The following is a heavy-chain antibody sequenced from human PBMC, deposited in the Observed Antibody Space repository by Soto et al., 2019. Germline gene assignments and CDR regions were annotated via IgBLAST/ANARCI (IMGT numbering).Heavy chain of an antibody. Sequence: PGGSLSLSCAASGFTFSSYAMHWVRQAPGKGLEWVAVISYDGSNKYYADSVKGRFTISRDNSKNTLYLQMNSLRAEDTAVYYCATALYHQGIAAADYYFDYWGQGTLVTVSS. CDR1: GFTFSSYA. J-gene: IGHJ4*02. CDR3: ATALYHQGIAAADYYFDY. V-gene: IGHV3-30-3*01. D-gene: IGHD6-13*01. CDR2: ISYDGSNK.